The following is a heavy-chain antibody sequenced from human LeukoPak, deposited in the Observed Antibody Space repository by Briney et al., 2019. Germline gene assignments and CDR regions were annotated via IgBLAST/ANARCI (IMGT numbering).Heavy chain of an antibody. Sequence: GGSLRLSCAASGFTFSSYAMHWVRQAPGKGLEWVAVISYDGSNKYYADSVKGRFTISRDNSKNTLYLQMNSLRAEDTAVYYCAGAEMATSNYYYYYYGMDVWGQGTTVTVSS. J-gene: IGHJ6*02. CDR2: ISYDGSNK. CDR3: AGAEMATSNYYYYYYGMDV. V-gene: IGHV3-30-3*01. CDR1: GFTFSSYA. D-gene: IGHD5-24*01.